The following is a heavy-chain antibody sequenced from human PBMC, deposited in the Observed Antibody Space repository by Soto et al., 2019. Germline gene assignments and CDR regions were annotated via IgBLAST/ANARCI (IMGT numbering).Heavy chain of an antibody. CDR2: ISGSGGST. CDR3: AKDAPGSPTYYYYGMDV. V-gene: IGHV3-23*01. J-gene: IGHJ6*02. Sequence: GGSLRLSCAASGFTFSSYAMSWVRQAPGKGLEWVSAISGSGGSTYYADSVKGRFTISRDNSKNTLYLQMNSLRAEDTAVYYCAKDAPGSPTYYYYGMDVWGQGTTVTVSS. D-gene: IGHD6-13*01. CDR1: GFTFSSYA.